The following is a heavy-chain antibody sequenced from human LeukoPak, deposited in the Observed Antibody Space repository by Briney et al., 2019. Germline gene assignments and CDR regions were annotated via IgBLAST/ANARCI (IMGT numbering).Heavy chain of an antibody. CDR1: GYTLTELS. CDR3: ATDLGVQGQLPYPDFDY. J-gene: IGHJ4*02. V-gene: IGHV1-24*01. D-gene: IGHD2-2*01. CDR2: FDPEDGET. Sequence: GASAKVSCKVSGYTLTELSMHWVRQAPGKGLEWMGGFDPEDGETIYAQKFQGRVTMTEDTFTDTAYMELSSLRSEDTAVYYCATDLGVQGQLPYPDFDYWGQGTLVTVSS.